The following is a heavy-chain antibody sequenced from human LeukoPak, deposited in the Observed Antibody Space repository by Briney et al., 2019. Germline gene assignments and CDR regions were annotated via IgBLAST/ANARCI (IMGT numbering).Heavy chain of an antibody. J-gene: IGHJ4*02. D-gene: IGHD3-3*01. Sequence: GASVKVSCKASGYTFTSYGISRVRQAPGQGLEWMGWISAYNGNTNYAQKLQGRVTMTTDTSTSTAYMELRSLRSDDTAVYYCARDRGPRDFWSGSNFDYWGQGTLVTVSS. CDR2: ISAYNGNT. V-gene: IGHV1-18*01. CDR3: ARDRGPRDFWSGSNFDY. CDR1: GYTFTSYG.